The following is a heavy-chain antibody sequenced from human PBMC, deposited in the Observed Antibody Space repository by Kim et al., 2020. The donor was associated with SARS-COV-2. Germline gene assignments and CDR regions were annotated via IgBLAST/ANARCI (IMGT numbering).Heavy chain of an antibody. V-gene: IGHV3-21*01. CDR1: GFTFSSYS. D-gene: IGHD5-18*01. Sequence: GGSLRLSCAASGFTFSSYSMNWVRQAPGKGLELVSSISSSSSYIYYADSVKGRFTISRDNAKNSLYLQMNSRRAEDTAVYYCARGPRGYSYGPGDYWGQGTLGTVSS. CDR3: ARGPRGYSYGPGDY. CDR2: ISSSSSYI. J-gene: IGHJ4*02.